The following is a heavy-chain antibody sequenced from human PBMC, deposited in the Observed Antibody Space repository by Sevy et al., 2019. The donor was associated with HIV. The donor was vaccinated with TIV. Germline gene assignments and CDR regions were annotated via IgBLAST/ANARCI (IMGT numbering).Heavy chain of an antibody. D-gene: IGHD6-13*01. CDR3: TRWKAAQSIFDY. V-gene: IGHV3-49*04. J-gene: IGHJ4*02. Sequence: GGSLRLSCTASGFTFGEYCMSWVRQAPGKGLEWVAFLKSDVYGGTVDHAASVRGRFVITRDDSKTIAYLQMNDLKTEGTGVYYCTRWKAAQSIFDYWGQGALVTVSS. CDR1: GFTFGEYC. CDR2: LKSDVYGGTV.